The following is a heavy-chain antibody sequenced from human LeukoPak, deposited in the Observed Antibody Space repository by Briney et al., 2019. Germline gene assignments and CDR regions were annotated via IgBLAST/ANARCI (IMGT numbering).Heavy chain of an antibody. Sequence: ASVKVSCTASGYTFTNYYMNWVRQAPGQGLEWMGIINPSGVSTTYAQKFQGRVTMTSDTATSTVHMEVSSLRWEDTAGYYCARGDDSWYFDFWGRGTLVTVSS. D-gene: IGHD3-22*01. CDR3: ARGDDSWYFDF. J-gene: IGHJ2*01. CDR2: INPSGVST. V-gene: IGHV1-46*01. CDR1: GYTFTNYY.